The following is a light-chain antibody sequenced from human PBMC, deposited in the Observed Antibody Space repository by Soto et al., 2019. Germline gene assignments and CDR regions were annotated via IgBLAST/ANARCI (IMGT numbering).Light chain of an antibody. CDR1: QSVSYN. CDR3: QQYNNWPRT. CDR2: GPS. Sequence: EIVMTQSPATLSVSAGEGVTLSCRASQSVSYNLAWYQQKPGQAPRLLIYGPSTRATGIPARFSGSGSGTEFTLTISSLQSEDFALYYCQQYNNWPRTFGQGTKVDI. V-gene: IGKV3-15*01. J-gene: IGKJ1*01.